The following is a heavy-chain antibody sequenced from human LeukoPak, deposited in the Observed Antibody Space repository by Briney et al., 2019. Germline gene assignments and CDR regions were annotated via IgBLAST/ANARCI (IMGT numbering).Heavy chain of an antibody. CDR2: ISGSGGST. CDR1: GFTFSGYA. Sequence: PGGSLRLSCEVSGFTFSGYAMNWVRQAPGKGLEWVSGISGSGGSTFYADSVKGRFTISRDNSKDTLYLQVNSLRAEDTAVYYCATARTLRVTTSFDYWGQGTLVIVSS. V-gene: IGHV3-23*01. D-gene: IGHD4-17*01. CDR3: ATARTLRVTTSFDY. J-gene: IGHJ4*02.